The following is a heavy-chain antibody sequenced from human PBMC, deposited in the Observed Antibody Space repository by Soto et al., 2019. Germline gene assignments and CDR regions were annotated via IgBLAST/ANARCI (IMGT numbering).Heavy chain of an antibody. CDR3: AKSFEGDYDFWSGYYTAFDY. CDR2: ISGSGGST. Sequence: EVQLLESGGGLVQPGGSLRLSCAASGFTFSSYAMSWVRQAPGKGLEWVSAISGSGGSTYYADSVKGRFTISRDNSKNTLYLQMNSLRAEDTAVYYCAKSFEGDYDFWSGYYTAFDYWGQGTLVTVSS. V-gene: IGHV3-23*01. J-gene: IGHJ4*02. D-gene: IGHD3-3*01. CDR1: GFTFSSYA.